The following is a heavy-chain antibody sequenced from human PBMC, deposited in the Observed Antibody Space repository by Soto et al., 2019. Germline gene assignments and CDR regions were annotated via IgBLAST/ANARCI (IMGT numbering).Heavy chain of an antibody. D-gene: IGHD5-18*01. CDR1: GYTFTSYG. V-gene: IGHV1-18*01. CDR2: ISAYNGNT. J-gene: IGHJ5*02. CDR3: ARDSWIQLWPHNWFDP. Sequence: GASVKVSCKASGYTFTSYGISWGRQAPGQGLEWMGWISAYNGNTNYAQKLQGRVTMTTDTSTSTAYMELRSLRSDDTAVYYCARDSWIQLWPHNWFDPWGQGTLVTVSS.